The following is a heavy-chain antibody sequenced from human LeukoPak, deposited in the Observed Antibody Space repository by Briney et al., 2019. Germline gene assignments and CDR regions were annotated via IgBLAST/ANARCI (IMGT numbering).Heavy chain of an antibody. CDR1: GYRFNVYD. D-gene: IGHD4-23*01. CDR2: ISTYTGRA. CDR3: ARADGTNSGTNAFDV. V-gene: IGHV1-18*01. J-gene: IGHJ3*01. Sequence: ASVKVSCKTSGYRFNVYDILWVRQAPGHGLDYVGWISTYTGRANYAQKFQGRVSVITETSTSTAYLELTNLTSSDTGLYYCARADGTNSGTNAFDVWGLGTMVTVAS.